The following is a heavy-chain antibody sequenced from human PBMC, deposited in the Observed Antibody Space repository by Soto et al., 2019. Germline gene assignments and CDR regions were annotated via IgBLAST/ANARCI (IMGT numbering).Heavy chain of an antibody. J-gene: IGHJ5*02. D-gene: IGHD3-3*01. V-gene: IGHV4-4*02. CDR1: GGSISSDKW. Sequence: QVHLQESGPGLVKPSGTLALTCAVSGGSISSDKWWTWVRQPPLKGLEWIGEISHKGSTNYRTSFMSRLSHAVDTNKTQFSLRLTSVPAADTAVYYCAAIPLTSGVVSGRFDPWGQGIMVTVSS. CDR2: ISHKGST. CDR3: AAIPLTSGVVSGRFDP.